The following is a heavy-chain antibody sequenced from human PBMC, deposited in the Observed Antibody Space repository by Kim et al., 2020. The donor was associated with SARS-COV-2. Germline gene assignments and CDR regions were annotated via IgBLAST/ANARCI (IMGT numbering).Heavy chain of an antibody. V-gene: IGHV3-64*01. CDR2: ISRNGGST. J-gene: IGHJ6*02. D-gene: IGHD3-3*01. Sequence: GGSLRLSCAASGFTFSSYAMHWVRQAPGKGLEYVSAISRNGGSTYYANSVKGRFTISRDNSKNTLYLQMGSLRAEDMAVYYCARDSAITIFGVVIINYYYGMDVWGQGTTVTVSS. CDR1: GFTFSSYA. CDR3: ARDSAITIFGVVIINYYYGMDV.